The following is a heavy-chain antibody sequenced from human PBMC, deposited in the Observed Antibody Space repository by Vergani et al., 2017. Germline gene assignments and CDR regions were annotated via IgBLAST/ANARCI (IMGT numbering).Heavy chain of an antibody. V-gene: IGHV4-31*03. CDR1: GGSISSSSYY. D-gene: IGHD6-19*01. CDR3: ARTTYSSGWYAADY. J-gene: IGHJ4*02. CDR2: IYYSGRT. Sequence: QLQLQESGPGLVKPSETLSLTCTVSGGSISSSSYYWSWIRQHPGKGLEWIGYIYYSGRTYYNPSLKSRVTISVDTSKNQFSLKLSSVTAADTAVYYCARTTYSSGWYAADYWGQGTLVTVSS.